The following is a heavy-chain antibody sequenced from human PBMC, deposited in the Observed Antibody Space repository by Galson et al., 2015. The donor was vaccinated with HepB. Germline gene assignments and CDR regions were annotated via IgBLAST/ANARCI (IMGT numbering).Heavy chain of an antibody. Sequence: ETLSLTCAVYGGSFSGYYWSWIRQPPGKGLEWIGEINRSGSTNFNPSLKSRVTISVDTSKNQFSLKLSSVTAADTSVYYCARRGGGVVPALYWGQGTLVTVSS. CDR3: ARRGGGVVPALY. CDR1: GGSFSGYY. D-gene: IGHD2-2*01. J-gene: IGHJ4*02. V-gene: IGHV4-34*01. CDR2: INRSGST.